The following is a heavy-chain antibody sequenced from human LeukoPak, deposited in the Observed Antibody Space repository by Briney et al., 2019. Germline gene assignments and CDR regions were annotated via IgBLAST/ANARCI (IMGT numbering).Heavy chain of an antibody. J-gene: IGHJ4*02. CDR2: ISSSSSYI. CDR3: ARDGGYSGYDYIDY. CDR1: GFTFSSYS. D-gene: IGHD5-12*01. Sequence: PGGSLRLSCAASGFTFSSYSMNWVRQAPGKGLEWVSSISSSSSYIYYGDSVKGRFPISRDNAKNSLYLQMNSLRAEDTAVYYCARDGGYSGYDYIDYWGQGTLVTVSS. V-gene: IGHV3-21*01.